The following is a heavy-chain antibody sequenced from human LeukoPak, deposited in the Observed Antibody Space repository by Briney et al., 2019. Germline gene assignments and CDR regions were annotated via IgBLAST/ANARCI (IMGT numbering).Heavy chain of an antibody. CDR1: GFTFSSYS. J-gene: IGHJ4*02. CDR2: ISSSSSYI. D-gene: IGHD1-26*01. V-gene: IGHV3-21*01. CDR3: ARAPVSGSYHFGY. Sequence: GGSLRLSCAASGFTFSSYSMNWVRQAPGKGLEWVSSISSSSSYIYYADSVKGRFTISRDNAKNSLYLQMNSLRAEDTAVYYCARAPVSGSYHFGYWGQGTLVTVSS.